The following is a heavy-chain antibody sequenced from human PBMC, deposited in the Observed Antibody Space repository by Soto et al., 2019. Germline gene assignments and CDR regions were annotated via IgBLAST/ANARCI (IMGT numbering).Heavy chain of an antibody. Sequence: PSETLSLTCTVSGGSISSCGYYWSWIRQHPGKGLEWIGYIYYSGSTYYNPSLKSRVTISVDTSKNQFSLKLSSVTAADTAVYYCARDLGIYDSSGYLDYWGQGTLVTVSS. CDR2: IYYSGST. V-gene: IGHV4-31*03. J-gene: IGHJ4*02. D-gene: IGHD3-22*01. CDR1: GGSISSCGYY. CDR3: ARDLGIYDSSGYLDY.